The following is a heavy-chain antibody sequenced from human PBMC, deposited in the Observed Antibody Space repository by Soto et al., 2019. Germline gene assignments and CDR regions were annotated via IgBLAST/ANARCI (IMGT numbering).Heavy chain of an antibody. CDR3: ARDGDRHDFDF. CDR2: INPSGGIT. J-gene: IGHJ4*02. CDR1: GYSFTTYF. Sequence: QVQLVQSGAEVKKPGASVMVSCKASGYSFTTYFVHWVRQAPGQGLAWLGRINPSGGITTYAQQLQGRVTVTRDTSTTTVYMELNRLRSGDTAVYYCARDGDRHDFDFWGQGTLVTVSS. V-gene: IGHV1-46*04. D-gene: IGHD2-21*02.